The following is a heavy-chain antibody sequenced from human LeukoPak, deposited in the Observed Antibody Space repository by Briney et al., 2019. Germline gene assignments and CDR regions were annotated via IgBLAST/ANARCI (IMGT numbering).Heavy chain of an antibody. D-gene: IGHD3-10*01. CDR2: ILPLLGST. J-gene: IGHJ3*01. V-gene: IGHV1-69*13. CDR3: TRSEGNDAFDV. CDR1: GGTFNSHT. Sequence: ASVKVSCTASGGTFNSHTLGWVRQAPGQGLEWMGGILPLLGSTNVAQKFQGKVSFTADATTATGYMELTSLTSDDTAIYFCTRSEGNDAFDVWGQGTMVIVTS.